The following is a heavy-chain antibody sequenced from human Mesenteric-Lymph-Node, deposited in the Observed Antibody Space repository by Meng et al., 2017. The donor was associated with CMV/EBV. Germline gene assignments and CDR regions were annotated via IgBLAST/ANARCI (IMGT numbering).Heavy chain of an antibody. V-gene: IGHV4-39*01. Sequence: SSVSSSTSYWGWIRQPPGKGLEWIGSIYHSGTTYYNPSLKSRVTISVDTSKNQFSLKLGSVTAADTAVYYCARHRDSNGWYRSYFDYWGQGTLVTVSS. D-gene: IGHD6-19*01. CDR3: ARHRDSNGWYRSYFDY. CDR2: IYHSGTT. CDR1: SSVSSSTSY. J-gene: IGHJ4*02.